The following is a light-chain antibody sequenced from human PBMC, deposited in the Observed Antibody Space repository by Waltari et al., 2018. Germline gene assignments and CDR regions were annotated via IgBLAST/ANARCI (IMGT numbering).Light chain of an antibody. Sequence: DIQMTQSLSSLPASVGDRVTITCRASQGISSWLAWYQQKPGKAPNFLIYKASTLQSCVPSRFSGSGSGTDFTLTISSLQPEDFATYYCQQYNSAPRTFGQGTKLEIK. CDR1: QGISSW. J-gene: IGKJ1*01. CDR3: QQYNSAPRT. V-gene: IGKV1D-16*01. CDR2: KAS.